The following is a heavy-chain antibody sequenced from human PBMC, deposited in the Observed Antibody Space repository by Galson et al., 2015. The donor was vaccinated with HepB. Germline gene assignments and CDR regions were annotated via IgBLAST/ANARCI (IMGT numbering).Heavy chain of an antibody. D-gene: IGHD3-16*01. V-gene: IGHV6-1*01. CDR3: AKGGGGHFPY. CDR2: TYYRSKWYN. CDR1: GDSVSSTSAA. J-gene: IGHJ4*02. Sequence: CAISGDSVSSTSAAWGWIRQSPSRGLEWLGRTYYRSKWYNEYAVSVRGRITINPDTSRNQFSLQLNSLTPEDTAVYYCAKGGGGHFPYWGQGTLVTVTP.